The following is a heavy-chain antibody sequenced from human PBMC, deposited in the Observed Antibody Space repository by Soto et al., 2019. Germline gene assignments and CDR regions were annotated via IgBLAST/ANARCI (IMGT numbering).Heavy chain of an antibody. CDR2: ISSSSSYI. CDR3: ARATMVRGVETLYYYYGMDV. D-gene: IGHD3-10*01. J-gene: IGHJ6*02. V-gene: IGHV3-21*01. CDR1: GFTFSSYS. Sequence: EVQLVESGGGLVKPGGSLRLSCAASGFTFSSYSMNWVRQAPGKGLEWVSSISSSSSYIYYADSVKGRFTISRDNAKNSLYLQMNSLRAEDTAVYYCARATMVRGVETLYYYYGMDVWGQGTTVTVSS.